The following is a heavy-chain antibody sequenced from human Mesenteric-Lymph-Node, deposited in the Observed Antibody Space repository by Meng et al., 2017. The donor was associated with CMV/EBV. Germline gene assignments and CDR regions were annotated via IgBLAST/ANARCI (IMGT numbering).Heavy chain of an antibody. Sequence: GTFSSYAISWGRQAPGQGLEWMGGIIPIFGTANYEQKFQGRVTITTDESTSTAYMELSSLRSEDTAVYYCARDTVAYSGSFNWYFDLWGRGTLVTVSS. V-gene: IGHV1-69*05. CDR2: IIPIFGTA. J-gene: IGHJ2*01. D-gene: IGHD1-26*01. CDR1: GTFSSYA. CDR3: ARDTVAYSGSFNWYFDL.